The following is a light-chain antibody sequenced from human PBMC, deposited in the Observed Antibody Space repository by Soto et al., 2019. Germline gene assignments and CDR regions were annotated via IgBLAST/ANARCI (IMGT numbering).Light chain of an antibody. CDR1: QDIKTY. CDR3: QHRNNDPPLP. Sequence: IQLTQSPSSLSASVGDRGSITCRASQDIKTYLAWYQQKQGKAPKLLISGTFTLHSGVPSGLNGSGSGTDFTLTISRLQPEEFATYYCQHRNNDPPLPVGPGPKVDLE. V-gene: IGKV1-9*01. J-gene: IGKJ3*01. CDR2: GTF.